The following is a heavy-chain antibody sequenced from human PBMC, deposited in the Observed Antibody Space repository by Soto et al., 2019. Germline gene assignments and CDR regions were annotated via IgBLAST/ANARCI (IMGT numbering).Heavy chain of an antibody. CDR3: ARDPRTARASAMDV. CDR1: GFIFSNFG. J-gene: IGHJ6*02. Sequence: GGSLRLSCAASGFIFSNFGMHWVRQAPGKGLEWVAGVWYDGSNGVSADSVKGRFTISRDSSKNTLYLQMTSPRAEDTAVYYCARDPRTARASAMDVWGQGTTVTVSS. V-gene: IGHV3-33*01. CDR2: VWYDGSNG. D-gene: IGHD6-6*01.